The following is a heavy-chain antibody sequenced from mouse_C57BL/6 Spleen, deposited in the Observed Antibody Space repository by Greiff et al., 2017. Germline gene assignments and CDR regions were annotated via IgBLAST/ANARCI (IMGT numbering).Heavy chain of an antibody. D-gene: IGHD2-2*01. J-gene: IGHJ3*01. Sequence: VQLQQSGPELVKPGASVKISCKASGYAFSSSWMNWVKQRPGKGLEWIGRIYPGVGDTNYNGKFKGKATLTSDKSSSTAYMQLSSLKSEDSAVYFCARSGGAGYVAYWGQGTLVTVSA. CDR3: ARSGGAGYVAY. CDR2: IYPGVGDT. CDR1: GYAFSSSW. V-gene: IGHV1-82*01.